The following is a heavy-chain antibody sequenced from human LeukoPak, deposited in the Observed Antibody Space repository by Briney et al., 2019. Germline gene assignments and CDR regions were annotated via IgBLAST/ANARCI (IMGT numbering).Heavy chain of an antibody. CDR1: GGSFSGYY. Sequence: SETLSLTCAVYGGSFSGYYWSWIRQPPGKGLEWIGEINHSGSTNYNPSLKSRVTISVDTSKNQFSLKLSSVTAADTAVYYCARQYYDILTGYRSASDYWGQGTLVTVSP. J-gene: IGHJ4*02. CDR3: ARQYYDILTGYRSASDY. CDR2: INHSGST. V-gene: IGHV4-34*01. D-gene: IGHD3-9*01.